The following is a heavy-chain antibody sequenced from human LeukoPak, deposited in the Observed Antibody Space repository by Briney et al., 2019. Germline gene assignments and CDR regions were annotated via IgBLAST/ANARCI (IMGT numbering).Heavy chain of an antibody. J-gene: IGHJ6*02. CDR3: ARGSDYSNYQGPNYYYYGMDV. D-gene: IGHD4-11*01. CDR2: INHSGST. V-gene: IGHV4-34*01. CDR1: GGSFSGYY. Sequence: SETLSLTCAVYGGSFSGYYWSWIRQPPGKGLEWIGEINHSGSTNYNPSLKSRVTISVDTSKNQFSLKLSSVTAADTAVYYCARGSDYSNYQGPNYYYYGMDVWGQGTTVTVSS.